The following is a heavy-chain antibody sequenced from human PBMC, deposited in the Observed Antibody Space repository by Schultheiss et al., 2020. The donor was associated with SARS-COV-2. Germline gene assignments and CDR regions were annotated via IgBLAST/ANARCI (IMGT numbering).Heavy chain of an antibody. J-gene: IGHJ4*02. CDR1: GFTFSSYA. CDR3: AKYEASAATPPDY. CDR2: ISGSGGST. D-gene: IGHD2-2*02. V-gene: IGHV3-23*01. Sequence: GGSLRLSCAASGFTFSSYAMSWVRQAPGKGLEWVSAISGSGGSTNYADSVKGRFTISRDNSNNTLYLQMNSLRAEDTAVYYCAKYEASAATPPDYWGQGTLVTVSS.